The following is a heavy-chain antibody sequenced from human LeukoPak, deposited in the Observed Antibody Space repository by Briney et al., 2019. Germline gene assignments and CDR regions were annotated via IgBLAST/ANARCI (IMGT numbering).Heavy chain of an antibody. J-gene: IGHJ6*03. CDR2: MSSSGSSI. V-gene: IGHV3-11*01. Sequence: GGSLRLSCAASGFTFSDYYMSWVRQAPGKGLEWVSYMSSSGSSIYYADSVKGRFTISRDNATNSLYLQMNSLRADDTAVYYCARDAGGYYYMDVWGKGTPVTVSS. CDR1: GFTFSDYY. CDR3: ARDAGGYYYMDV.